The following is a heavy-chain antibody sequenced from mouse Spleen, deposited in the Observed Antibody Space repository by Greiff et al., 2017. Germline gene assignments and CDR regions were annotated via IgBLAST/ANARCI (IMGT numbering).Heavy chain of an antibody. Sequence: QVQLQQPGAELVRPGTSVKLSCKASGYTFTSYWMHWVKQRPGQGLEWIGVIDPSDSYTNYNQKFKGKATLTVDTSSSTAYMQLSSLTSEDSAVYYCASLYGSSHWYFDVWGAGTTVTVSS. D-gene: IGHD1-1*01. V-gene: IGHV1-59*01. CDR3: ASLYGSSHWYFDV. CDR1: GYTFTSYW. CDR2: IDPSDSYT. J-gene: IGHJ1*01.